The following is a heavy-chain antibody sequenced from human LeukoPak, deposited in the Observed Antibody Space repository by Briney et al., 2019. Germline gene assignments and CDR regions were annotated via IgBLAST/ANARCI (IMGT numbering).Heavy chain of an antibody. CDR2: ISFDGSNK. V-gene: IGHV3-30*18. J-gene: IGHJ3*01. Sequence: PGGSLRLSCAVSGFNFSSYGMHWVRQAPGKGLEWVAVISFDGSNKYYADSVKGRFTISRDNLKNTLYLQMNSLRAEDTAVYYCAKGYSSGYYSDAFDVWGQGTMVTVSS. CDR1: GFNFSSYG. CDR3: AKGYSSGYYSDAFDV. D-gene: IGHD3-22*01.